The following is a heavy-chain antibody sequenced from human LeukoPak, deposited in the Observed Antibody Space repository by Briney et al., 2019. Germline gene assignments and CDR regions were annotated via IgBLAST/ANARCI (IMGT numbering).Heavy chain of an antibody. CDR1: GFTFSSYW. J-gene: IGHJ4*02. D-gene: IGHD3-10*01. Sequence: GGSLRLSSAASGFTFSSYWMHWVRQAPGKGLVWVSRINSDGSGTSYADSVKGRFTISRDNAKNTLYLQMNSLRAEDTAVYYCAITQGGGFDYWGQGTLVTVSS. CDR3: AITQGGGFDY. CDR2: INSDGSGT. V-gene: IGHV3-74*01.